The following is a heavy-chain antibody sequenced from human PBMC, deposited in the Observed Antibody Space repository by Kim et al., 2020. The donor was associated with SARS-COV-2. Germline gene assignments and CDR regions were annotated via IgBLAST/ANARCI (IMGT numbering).Heavy chain of an antibody. V-gene: IGHV4-59*01. Sequence: THYHPSPQSRVTISVDTSKNQFSLKLSSVTAADTAVYYCARRGSGSVFDYWGQGTLVTVSS. CDR2: T. CDR3: ARRGSGSVFDY. D-gene: IGHD3-10*01. J-gene: IGHJ4*02.